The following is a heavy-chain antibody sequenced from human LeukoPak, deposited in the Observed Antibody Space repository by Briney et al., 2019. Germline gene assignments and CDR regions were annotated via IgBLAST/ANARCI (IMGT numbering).Heavy chain of an antibody. CDR2: FDPEDGET. V-gene: IGHV1-24*01. D-gene: IGHD1-1*01. Sequence: ASVKVSCKVSGYTLTELSMHWVRQAPGKGLEWMGGFDPEDGETIYAQKFQGRVTMTEDTSTDTAYMELSSLRSEDTAVYYCATDLAGELERPWFDPWGQGTLVTVSS. CDR1: GYTLTELS. CDR3: ATDLAGELERPWFDP. J-gene: IGHJ5*02.